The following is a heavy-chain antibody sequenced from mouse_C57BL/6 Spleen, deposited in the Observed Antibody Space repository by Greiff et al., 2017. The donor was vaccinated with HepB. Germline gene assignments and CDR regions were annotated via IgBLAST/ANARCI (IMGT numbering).Heavy chain of an antibody. CDR3: ASGDYYGRGTWFAY. V-gene: IGHV14-3*01. Sequence: VQLQQSVAELVRPGASVKLSCTASGFNIKNTYMHWVKQRPEQGLEWIGRIDPANGNTKYAPKFQGKATITADTSSNTAYLQLSSLTSEDTAIYYGASGDYYGRGTWFAYWGQGTLVTVSA. J-gene: IGHJ3*01. CDR1: GFNIKNTY. D-gene: IGHD1-2*01. CDR2: IDPANGNT.